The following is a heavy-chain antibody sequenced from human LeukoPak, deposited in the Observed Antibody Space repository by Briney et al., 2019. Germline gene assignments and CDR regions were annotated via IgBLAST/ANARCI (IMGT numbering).Heavy chain of an antibody. D-gene: IGHD4-17*01. Sequence: PGGSLRLSCAASGYTFSSYGMHWVRQAPGKGLDWVAVISYDGRNKYYANSVKGRFTISRDNSKNTLYLQMNSLGAEDTAVYYCAKDFNTVTTIDSWGQGTLVTVSS. CDR1: GYTFSSYG. CDR2: ISYDGRNK. J-gene: IGHJ4*02. CDR3: AKDFNTVTTIDS. V-gene: IGHV3-30*18.